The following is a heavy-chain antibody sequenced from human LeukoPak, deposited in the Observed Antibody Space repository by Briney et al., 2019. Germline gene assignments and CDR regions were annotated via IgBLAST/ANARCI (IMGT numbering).Heavy chain of an antibody. CDR3: ARETYYYDSSGYYFT. CDR2: INPNSGGT. Sequence: ASVKVSCNASGYTFTGYYMHWLRQAPGPGLELMGRINPNSGGTNYSQEVQGRVTMTRDTSISTAYMELSRLRSDDTAVYYCARETYYYDSSGYYFTWGQGTLVTVSS. D-gene: IGHD3-22*01. J-gene: IGHJ5*02. CDR1: GYTFTGYY. V-gene: IGHV1-2*06.